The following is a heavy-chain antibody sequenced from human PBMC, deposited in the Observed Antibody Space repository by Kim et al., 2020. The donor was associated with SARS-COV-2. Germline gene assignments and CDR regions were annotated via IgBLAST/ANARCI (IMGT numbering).Heavy chain of an antibody. J-gene: IGHJ4*02. CDR2: ISCNSSYI. V-gene: IGHV3-21*01. CDR1: GFTFSSYS. CDR3: ARSFTKCWGFCYF. D-gene: IGHD7-27*01. Sequence: GGSLRLSCAASGFTFSSYSINWVRQAPGKGLEWVSSISCNSSYIYYADSVKGRFTISRDNSKNTLYLQMNSLRVDDTAVYYCARSFTKCWGFCYFLGQGT.